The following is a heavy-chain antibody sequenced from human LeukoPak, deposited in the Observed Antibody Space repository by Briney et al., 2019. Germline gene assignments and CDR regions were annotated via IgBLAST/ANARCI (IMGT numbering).Heavy chain of an antibody. CDR3: ARGHGSSDAFDI. CDR2: ISSSSSYI. CDR1: GFTFSSYS. V-gene: IGHV3-21*01. J-gene: IGHJ3*02. Sequence: GGSLRLSCAASGFTFSSYSMNWVRQAPGKGLEWASSISSSSSYIYYADSVKGRFTISRDNAKNSLYLQMNSLRAEDTAVYYCARGHGSSDAFDIWGQGTVVTVSS. D-gene: IGHD1-26*01.